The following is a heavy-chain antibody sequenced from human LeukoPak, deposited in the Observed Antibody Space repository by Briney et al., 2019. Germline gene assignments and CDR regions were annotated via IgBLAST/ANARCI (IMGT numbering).Heavy chain of an antibody. J-gene: IGHJ4*02. Sequence: HPGGSLRLSCAASGFTFSSYWMSWVRQAPGKGLEWVANIKQDGSEKDYVDSVKGRFTISRDTAKNSLYLQMNSLRAGDTAVYYCARIKSQGVVVPLLRSTYYFDYWGQGTLVTVSS. CDR3: ARIKSQGVVVPLLRSTYYFDY. CDR1: GFTFSSYW. CDR2: IKQDGSEK. D-gene: IGHD2-21*01. V-gene: IGHV3-7*01.